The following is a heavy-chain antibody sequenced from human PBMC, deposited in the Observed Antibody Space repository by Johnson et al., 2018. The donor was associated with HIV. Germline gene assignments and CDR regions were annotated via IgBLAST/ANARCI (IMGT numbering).Heavy chain of an antibody. CDR3: ARERGYSSVLWKLSEDAFDI. CDR1: GFTFSNYG. Sequence: QVQLVESGGGVVQPGRSLRLSCVVSGFTFSNYGMHWVRQAPGKGLEWVSVIYSGGRTFYADSVKGRFTISRDNSKNTLYLQMNSLRAEDTAVYYCARERGYSSVLWKLSEDAFDIWGQGTMVTVSS. CDR2: IYSGGRT. J-gene: IGHJ3*02. V-gene: IGHV3-NL1*01. D-gene: IGHD6-19*01.